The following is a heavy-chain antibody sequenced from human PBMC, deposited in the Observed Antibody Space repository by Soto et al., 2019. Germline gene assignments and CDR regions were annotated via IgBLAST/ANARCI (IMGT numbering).Heavy chain of an antibody. CDR2: ISAYNGNT. V-gene: IGHV1-18*01. CDR1: GYTFTSYG. Sequence: ASVKVSCKASGYTFTSYGISWVRQAPGQGLEWMGWISAYNGNTNYAQKLQGRVTMTTDTSTSTAYMELRSLRSDDTAVYYCARGDYYDSSGYYPPGDYYGMDVWGQGTTVTVSS. J-gene: IGHJ6*02. D-gene: IGHD3-22*01. CDR3: ARGDYYDSSGYYPPGDYYGMDV.